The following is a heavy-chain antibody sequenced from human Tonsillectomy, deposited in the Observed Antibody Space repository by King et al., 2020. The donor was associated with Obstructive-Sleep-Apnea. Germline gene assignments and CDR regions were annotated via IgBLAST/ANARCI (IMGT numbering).Heavy chain of an antibody. D-gene: IGHD6-19*01. Sequence: QLVQSGGGLVQPGRSLRLSCAASGFTFDDYAMHWVRQAPGKGLEWVSGISWDSGSLVYADSVKGRFTISRDNAKNSLFLQMNSLRPEDTALYYCAKASAAVAGLGYFDLWGRGTLVTVSS. CDR2: ISWDSGSL. J-gene: IGHJ2*01. CDR1: GFTFDDYA. V-gene: IGHV3-9*01. CDR3: AKASAAVAGLGYFDL.